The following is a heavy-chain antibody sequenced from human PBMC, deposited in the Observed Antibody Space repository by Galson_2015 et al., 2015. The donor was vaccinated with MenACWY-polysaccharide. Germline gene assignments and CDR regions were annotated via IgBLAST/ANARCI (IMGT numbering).Heavy chain of an antibody. V-gene: IGHV4-4*02. Sequence: SETLSLTCAVSGDSISSPNWWCWVRQSPGKGLEWIGEIYHTGSTNYNPSLASRVTISLDKSKNQFSLNLNSVTAADTAIYYCGRCYYYYVDVWGKGTTVTVSS. CDR3: GRCYYYYVDV. CDR2: IYHTGST. D-gene: IGHD4-17*01. J-gene: IGHJ6*03. CDR1: GDSISSPNW.